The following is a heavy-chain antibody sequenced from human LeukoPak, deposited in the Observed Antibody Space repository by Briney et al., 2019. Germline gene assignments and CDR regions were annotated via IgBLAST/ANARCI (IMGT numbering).Heavy chain of an antibody. Sequence: ASVKVSCKASGYTFTGYYMHWVRQAPGQGLEWMGWINPNSGGTNYAQKFQGRVTVTRDTSISTAYMELSRLRSDDTAVYYCARVIAVAGTKYYGMDVWGQGTTVTVSS. V-gene: IGHV1-2*02. CDR2: INPNSGGT. J-gene: IGHJ6*02. CDR3: ARVIAVAGTKYYGMDV. D-gene: IGHD6-19*01. CDR1: GYTFTGYY.